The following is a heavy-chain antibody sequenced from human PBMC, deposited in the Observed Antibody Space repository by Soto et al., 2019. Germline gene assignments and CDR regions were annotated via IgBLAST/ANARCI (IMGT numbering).Heavy chain of an antibody. V-gene: IGHV3-66*01. Sequence: GGSLRLSCGASGFTVSSNYMSWVRQPPGKGLEWVSVIDSGGGTYYADSVKGRFIISRDNSENTVYFQMNSLRAEDTAVYYCATSPLLLVLRWDAFDVWGQGTMVTVSS. CDR2: IDSGGGT. J-gene: IGHJ3*01. CDR3: ATSPLLLVLRWDAFDV. D-gene: IGHD3-10*01. CDR1: GFTVSSNY.